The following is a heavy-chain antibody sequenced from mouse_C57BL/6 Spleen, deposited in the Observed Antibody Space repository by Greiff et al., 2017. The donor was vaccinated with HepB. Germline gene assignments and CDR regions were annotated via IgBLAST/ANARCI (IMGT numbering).Heavy chain of an antibody. CDR2: IHPNSGST. Sequence: VQLQQSGAELVKPGASVKLSCKASGYTFTSYWMHWVKQRPGQGLEWIGMIHPNSGSTNYNEKFKSKATLTVDKSSSTAYMQLSSLTSEDSAVYYCARAYYSNYGGYFDVWGTGTTVTVSS. V-gene: IGHV1-64*01. CDR1: GYTFTSYW. D-gene: IGHD2-5*01. J-gene: IGHJ1*03. CDR3: ARAYYSNYGGYFDV.